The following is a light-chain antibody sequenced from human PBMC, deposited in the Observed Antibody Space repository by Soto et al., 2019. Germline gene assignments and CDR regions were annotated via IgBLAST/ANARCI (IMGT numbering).Light chain of an antibody. Sequence: EIVMTQSPATLSVSPGERATLSCRASQSVSSNLAWYQQKPGQAPRLLIYGASTRATGIPARFSGSGSGTDFTLTISRPEPEDFAVYYCQQYGSSPRTFGQGTKVEVK. V-gene: IGKV3-15*01. CDR2: GAS. CDR3: QQYGSSPRT. CDR1: QSVSSN. J-gene: IGKJ1*01.